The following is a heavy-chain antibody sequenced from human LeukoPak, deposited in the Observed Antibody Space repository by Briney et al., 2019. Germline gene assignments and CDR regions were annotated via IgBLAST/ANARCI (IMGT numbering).Heavy chain of an antibody. Sequence: GGSLRLSCAASGLTVSSNYMSWVRQAPGKGLEWVSATSGSGGNTYYADFVKGRFTISRDNSKSTLYLQMNSLRAEDTAVYYCARRGESTNYGDYRFDSWGQGTLVTVSS. D-gene: IGHD4-17*01. J-gene: IGHJ4*02. CDR2: TSGSGGNT. CDR3: ARRGESTNYGDYRFDS. CDR1: GLTVSSNY. V-gene: IGHV3-23*01.